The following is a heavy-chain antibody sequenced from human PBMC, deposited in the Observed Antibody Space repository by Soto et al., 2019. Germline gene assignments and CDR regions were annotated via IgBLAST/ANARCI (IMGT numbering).Heavy chain of an antibody. CDR2: ISYDGSNK. V-gene: IGHV3-30*18. Sequence: VGSLRLSCAASGFTFSNYGMHWVRQAPGKGLEWVAVISYDGSNKYYADSVKGRFTISRDNSKNTLYLQMNSLRAEDTAVYYCAKDYGSGFDYYYYMDVWGKGTTVTVSS. CDR1: GFTFSNYG. CDR3: AKDYGSGFDYYYYMDV. D-gene: IGHD3-10*01. J-gene: IGHJ6*03.